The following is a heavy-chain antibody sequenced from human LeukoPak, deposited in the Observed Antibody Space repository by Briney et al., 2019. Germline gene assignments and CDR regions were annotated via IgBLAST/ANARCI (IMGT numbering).Heavy chain of an antibody. D-gene: IGHD3-22*01. Sequence: PSQTLSLTCTVSGGSISSGGYYWSWTRQHPGKGLEWIGYIYYSGSTYYNPSLRSRVTISVDTSKKQFSLKLSSVTAADTAVYYCARSYDSSGYYTPTAGYWGQGTLVTVSS. CDR2: IYYSGST. V-gene: IGHV4-31*03. CDR3: ARSYDSSGYYTPTAGY. CDR1: GGSISSGGYY. J-gene: IGHJ4*02.